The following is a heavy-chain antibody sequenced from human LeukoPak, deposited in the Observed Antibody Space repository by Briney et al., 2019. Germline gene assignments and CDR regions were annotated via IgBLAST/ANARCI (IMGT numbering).Heavy chain of an antibody. J-gene: IGHJ4*02. CDR2: ISTHSDDT. CDR1: GYSFTTYG. D-gene: IGHD6-13*01. CDR3: ARDASGSSGYSSSWLHRNFDY. Sequence: ASVKVSCKASGYSFTTYGISWVRQAPGQGLEWMGWISTHSDDTKSAQKFQGRVTMTTDTSTSTAYMELRSLRSDDTAVYYCARDASGSSGYSSSWLHRNFDYWGQGTLVTVSS. V-gene: IGHV1-18*01.